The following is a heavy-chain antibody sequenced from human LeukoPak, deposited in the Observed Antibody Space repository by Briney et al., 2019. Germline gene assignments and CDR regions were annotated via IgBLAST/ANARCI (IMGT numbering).Heavy chain of an antibody. V-gene: IGHV3-30*02. CDR3: ARGEVVTASLPDYFYYYMDV. D-gene: IGHD2-21*02. Sequence: GGSLRLSCAASGFTFSSYWMSWVRQAPGKGLEWVTFIRYDGSNKYYADSVKGRFTISRDNSKNTLYLQMNSLRPEDTAVYYCARGEVVTASLPDYFYYYMDVWGKGTTVTISS. CDR1: GFTFSSYW. CDR2: IRYDGSNK. J-gene: IGHJ6*03.